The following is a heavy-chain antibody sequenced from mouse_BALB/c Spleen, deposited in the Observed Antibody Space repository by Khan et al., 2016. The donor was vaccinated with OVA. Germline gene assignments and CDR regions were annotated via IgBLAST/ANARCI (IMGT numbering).Heavy chain of an antibody. Sequence: QVQLQQSGPELVRPGASVKMSCKASGYSFTSYWMHWVKQRPGQGLEWIGMIDPSNSETRLNQKVKDKAKLNVDRSSNTAYMQVSSLTSDVSAVYYWSSSLLRSTVRVMDYWGQGTSGTVSS. V-gene: IGHV1S127*01. CDR3: SSSLLRSTVRVMDY. D-gene: IGHD2-10*02. CDR1: GYSFTSYW. CDR2: IDPSNSET. J-gene: IGHJ4*01.